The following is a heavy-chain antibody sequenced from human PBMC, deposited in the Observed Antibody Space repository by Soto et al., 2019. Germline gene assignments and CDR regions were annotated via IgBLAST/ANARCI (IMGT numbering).Heavy chain of an antibody. D-gene: IGHD1-26*01. J-gene: IGHJ3*02. CDR3: ARAVGATPAFDI. CDR2: ISAYNGNT. Sequence: QVQLVQSGAAVKKPGASVKVSCKASGYTFTSYGISWVRQAPGQGLEWMGWISAYNGNTNYAQKLQGRVTMTTDTSTSPAYMELRSLGSDDTAVYSGARAVGATPAFDIWGQGTMVTVSS. V-gene: IGHV1-18*01. CDR1: GYTFTSYG.